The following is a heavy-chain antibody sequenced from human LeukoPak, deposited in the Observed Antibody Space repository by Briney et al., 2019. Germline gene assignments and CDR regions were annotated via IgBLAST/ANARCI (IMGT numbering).Heavy chain of an antibody. D-gene: IGHD3-22*01. CDR1: GYTFTDYY. CDR3: ARDSGYDRF. V-gene: IGHV1-2*02. J-gene: IGHJ4*02. Sequence: GASVKVSCKASGYTFTDYYMHWVRQAPGQGLEWMGWINPNSGGTNYARKFQGRVTMTRDTSISAAYMELSRLRSDDTAVYYCARDSGYDRFWGQGTLVTVSS. CDR2: INPNSGGT.